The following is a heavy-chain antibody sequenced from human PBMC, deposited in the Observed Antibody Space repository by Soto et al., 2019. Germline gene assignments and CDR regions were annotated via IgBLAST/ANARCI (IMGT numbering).Heavy chain of an antibody. J-gene: IGHJ4*02. CDR3: ARRGDSSGFIDY. V-gene: IGHV5-51*01. CDR1: GYSFTSYW. D-gene: IGHD3-22*01. Sequence: PGESLKISCQVSGYSFTSYWINWVRQMPGKGLEWMGIIYPGDSDTRYNPSFQGQVTISADKSINTAYLQWSSLKASDTAMYYCARRGDSSGFIDYWGQGILVTVSS. CDR2: IYPGDSDT.